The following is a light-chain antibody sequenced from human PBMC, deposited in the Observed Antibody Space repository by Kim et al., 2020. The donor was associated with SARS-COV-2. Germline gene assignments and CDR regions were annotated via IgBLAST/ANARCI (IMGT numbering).Light chain of an antibody. J-gene: IGKJ1*01. CDR1: QSISSW. Sequence: GDRVTITCRTSQSISSWLAWYQQKPGKAPKLLIYKASTLESGVPSRFSGCGSGTEFTLTISSPQPGDFATCYCQRYDTSGTFGQGTKVDIK. V-gene: IGKV1-5*03. CDR3: QRYDTSGT. CDR2: KAS.